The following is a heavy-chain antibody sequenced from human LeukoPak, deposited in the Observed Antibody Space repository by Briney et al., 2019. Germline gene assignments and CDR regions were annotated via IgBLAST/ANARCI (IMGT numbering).Heavy chain of an antibody. D-gene: IGHD6-13*01. J-gene: IGHJ4*02. V-gene: IGHV4-34*01. Sequence: PSETLSLTCGVSDGFLDGFYWSWIRQSPGKGLEWIAEINHGGRTNYNPSLKSRVTISVDRSKNQFSLWLTSVTAADTAVYYCARGPSVQAGTGLDYWGQGTLVTVSS. CDR1: DGFLDGFY. CDR3: ARGPSVQAGTGLDY. CDR2: INHGGRT.